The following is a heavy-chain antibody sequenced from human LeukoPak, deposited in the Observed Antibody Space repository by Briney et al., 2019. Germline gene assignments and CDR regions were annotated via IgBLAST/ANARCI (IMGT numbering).Heavy chain of an antibody. CDR3: ARSFARDYDILTGYYIGDY. V-gene: IGHV1-18*01. D-gene: IGHD3-9*01. Sequence: ASVKVSCKASGGTFSSYAISWVRQAPGQGLEWMGWISGYNGNTNSAQKLQGRLTMTTDTSTSTAYMELRSLRSDDTAVYYCARSFARDYDILTGYYIGDYWGQGTLITVSS. CDR2: ISGYNGNT. CDR1: GGTFSSYA. J-gene: IGHJ4*02.